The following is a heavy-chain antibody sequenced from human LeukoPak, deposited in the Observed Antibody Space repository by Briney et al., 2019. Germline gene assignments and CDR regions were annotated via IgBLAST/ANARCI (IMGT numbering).Heavy chain of an antibody. J-gene: IGHJ5*02. Sequence: PGGSLRLSCAASGFTFSSYSMNWVRQAPGKGLEWVSSISSSSYIYYADSVKGRFTISRDNAKNSLYLQMNSLRAEDTAVYYCARAGDGYTANWFDPWGQGTLVTVSS. V-gene: IGHV3-21*01. CDR1: GFTFSSYS. CDR3: ARAGDGYTANWFDP. D-gene: IGHD5-24*01. CDR2: ISSSSYI.